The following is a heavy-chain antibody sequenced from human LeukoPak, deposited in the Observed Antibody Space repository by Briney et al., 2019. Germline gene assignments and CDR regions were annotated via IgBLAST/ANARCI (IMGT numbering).Heavy chain of an antibody. V-gene: IGHV3-23*01. CDR3: ARNVGPWDQLVVFDH. D-gene: IGHD2-2*01. Sequence: GSLRLSCAASGFTFSSYAMSWVRQAPGKGLEWVSAISGSGGSTYYADSVKGRFTISRDNSKNTLYLQMNSLRAEDTAVYYCARNVGPWDQLVVFDHWGQGALVAVSS. J-gene: IGHJ4*02. CDR2: ISGSGGST. CDR1: GFTFSSYA.